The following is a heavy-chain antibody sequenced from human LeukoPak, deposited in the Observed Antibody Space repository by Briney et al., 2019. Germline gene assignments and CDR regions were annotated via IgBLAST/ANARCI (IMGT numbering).Heavy chain of an antibody. D-gene: IGHD6-13*01. J-gene: IGHJ6*02. V-gene: IGHV3-30*02. CDR3: AKDLGGYSSSWYYYGTDV. CDR1: GFTFSSYG. CDR2: IRYDGSNK. Sequence: PGGSLRLSCAASGFTFSSYGMHWVRQAPGKGLEWVAFIRYDGSNKYYADSVKGRFTISRDNSKNTLYLQMNSLRAEDTAVYYCAKDLGGYSSSWYYYGTDVWGQGTTVTVSS.